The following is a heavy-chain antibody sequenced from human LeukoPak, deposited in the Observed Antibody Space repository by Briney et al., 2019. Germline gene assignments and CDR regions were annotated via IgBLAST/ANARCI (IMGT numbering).Heavy chain of an antibody. CDR3: ATTSGSGHRGFDY. D-gene: IGHD6-19*01. V-gene: IGHV1-2*06. CDR2: INPNSGGT. Sequence: ASVKVSYKASGYTFTGYYMHWVRQAPGQELEWMGRINPNSGGTNYAQKFQGRVTMTRDTSISTAYMELSRLRSDDTAVYYCATTSGSGHRGFDYWGQGTLVTVSS. J-gene: IGHJ4*02. CDR1: GYTFTGYY.